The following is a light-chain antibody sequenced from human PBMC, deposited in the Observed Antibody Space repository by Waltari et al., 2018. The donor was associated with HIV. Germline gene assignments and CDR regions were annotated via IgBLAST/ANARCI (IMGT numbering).Light chain of an antibody. CDR3: CAYAGSYTL. CDR2: DVT. V-gene: IGLV2-11*01. CDR1: SSGFGGYNY. Sequence: QSALTQPRSVSGSPGQSVTISCTGTSSGFGGYNYVSWYQQHPNKAPKLMIYDVTKRPSGVPVRFSGSKSGNTASLTISGLQADDEADYYCCAYAGSYTLFGGGTKVTVL. J-gene: IGLJ3*02.